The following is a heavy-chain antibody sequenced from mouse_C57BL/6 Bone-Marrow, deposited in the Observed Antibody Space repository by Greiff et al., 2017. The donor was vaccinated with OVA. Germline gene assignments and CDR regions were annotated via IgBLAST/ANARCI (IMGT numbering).Heavy chain of an antibody. Sequence: QVQLQQSGAELVRPGTSVKVSCKASGYAFTNYLIEWVKQRPGQGLEWIGVINPGSGGTNYNEKFKGKATLTADKSSSTAYMQLSSLTSEDSAVYCCARGRGPYYYGSSYFDYWGQGTTLTVSS. J-gene: IGHJ2*01. D-gene: IGHD1-1*01. CDR3: ARGRGPYYYGSSYFDY. CDR2: INPGSGGT. V-gene: IGHV1-54*01. CDR1: GYAFTNYL.